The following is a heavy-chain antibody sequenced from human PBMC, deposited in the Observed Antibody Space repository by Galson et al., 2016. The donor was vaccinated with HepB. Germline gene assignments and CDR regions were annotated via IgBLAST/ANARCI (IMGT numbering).Heavy chain of an antibody. V-gene: IGHV4-39*07. Sequence: SETLSLTCSVSGASMTSSITNYWGWIRQPPGKGLEWIGEMDHSGRTDYNPSLKSRVTISVDKSKKQFSLKLSSVTAADTAVYYCARRRVCSRSTCYGFDYWGQGALVTVSS. D-gene: IGHD2-2*01. CDR1: GASMTSSITNY. CDR2: MDHSGRT. CDR3: ARRRVCSRSTCYGFDY. J-gene: IGHJ4*02.